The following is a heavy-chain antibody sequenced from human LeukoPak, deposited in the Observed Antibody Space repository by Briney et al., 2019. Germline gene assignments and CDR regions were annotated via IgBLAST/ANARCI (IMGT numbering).Heavy chain of an antibody. CDR3: ARTTEGGYTYDYFYYYYMDV. CDR1: GGSISSYY. CDR2: INASGST. D-gene: IGHD5-18*01. J-gene: IGHJ6*03. V-gene: IGHV4-4*07. Sequence: KPSETLSLTCSVSGGSISSYYWSWIRQTAGKGLEWIGRINASGSTNYNPSLKSRVTISVDTSKNQFSLKLSSVTAADTAVYYCARTTEGGYTYDYFYYYYMDVWGKGTTVTISS.